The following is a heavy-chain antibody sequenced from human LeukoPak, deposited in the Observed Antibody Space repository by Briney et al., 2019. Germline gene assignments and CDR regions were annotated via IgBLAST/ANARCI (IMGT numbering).Heavy chain of an antibody. D-gene: IGHD3-22*01. J-gene: IGHJ4*02. CDR1: GGSISSGGYY. CDR2: IYYSGST. V-gene: IGHV4-31*03. Sequence: PSETLSLTCTVSGGSISSGGYYWSWIRQHPGKGLEWIGYIYYSGSTYYNPSLKSRVTISVDTSKNQFSLKLSSVTAADTAVYYCARSVSSGSNFDYWGQGTLVTVSS. CDR3: ARSVSSGSNFDY.